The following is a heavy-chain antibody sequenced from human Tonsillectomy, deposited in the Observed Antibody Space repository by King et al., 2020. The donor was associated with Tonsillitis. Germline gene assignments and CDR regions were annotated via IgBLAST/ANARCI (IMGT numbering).Heavy chain of an antibody. CDR1: GYSFSSYW. CDR3: ASGANYDFWSGTPGYFDY. J-gene: IGHJ4*02. CDR2: IYPGDSDT. V-gene: IGHV5-51*01. D-gene: IGHD3-3*01. Sequence: VQLVESGAEVKKPGESLKISCKGSGYSFSSYWIGWVRQMPGKGLEWMGIIYPGDSDTRYSPSFQGQVTISADKSISTAYLQWSSLKASDTAMYYCASGANYDFWSGTPGYFDYWGQGTLVTVSS.